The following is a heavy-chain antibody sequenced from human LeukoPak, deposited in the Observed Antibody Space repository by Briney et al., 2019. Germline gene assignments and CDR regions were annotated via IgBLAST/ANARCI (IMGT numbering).Heavy chain of an antibody. CDR1: GYTFTGYY. CDR2: INPNSGGT. J-gene: IGHJ4*02. CDR3: ARGGSGYEYYFDY. V-gene: IGHV1-2*04. Sequence: ASVKVSCKASGYTFTGYYMHWVRQAPGQGLEWMGWINPNSGGTNYAQKFQGWVTMTRDTSISTAYMELSRLRSDDTAVYYCARGGSGYEYYFDYWGQGTLVTVSS. D-gene: IGHD6-25*01.